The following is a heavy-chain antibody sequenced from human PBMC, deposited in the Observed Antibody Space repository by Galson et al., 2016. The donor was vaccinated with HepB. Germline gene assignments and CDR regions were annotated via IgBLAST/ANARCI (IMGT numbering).Heavy chain of an antibody. V-gene: IGHV4-30-2*01. Sequence: TLSLTCAVSGGSISSGGYSWSWIRQPPGKGLEWIGYIYHSGSTYYNPSLKSRVTISVDRSKNQFSLKLSYVTAADTAVYYCARALLGGTAMTWHYYFDYWGQGTLVTVSS. D-gene: IGHD5-18*01. CDR2: IYHSGST. CDR1: GGSISSGGYS. CDR3: ARALLGGTAMTWHYYFDY. J-gene: IGHJ4*02.